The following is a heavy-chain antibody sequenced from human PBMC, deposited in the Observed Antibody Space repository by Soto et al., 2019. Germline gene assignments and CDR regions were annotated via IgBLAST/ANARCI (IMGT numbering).Heavy chain of an antibody. V-gene: IGHV4-34*01. Sequence: QVQLQQWGAGLLKPSETLSLTCAVYGGSFSGYYWSWIRQPPGKGLEWIGEINHSGSTNYNPSLKSRVTISVDTSKNQFSLKLSSVTAADTAVYYCARYRTFGGVIEPRGYYWGQGTLVTVSS. CDR2: INHSGST. D-gene: IGHD3-16*02. CDR1: GGSFSGYY. CDR3: ARYRTFGGVIEPRGYY. J-gene: IGHJ4*02.